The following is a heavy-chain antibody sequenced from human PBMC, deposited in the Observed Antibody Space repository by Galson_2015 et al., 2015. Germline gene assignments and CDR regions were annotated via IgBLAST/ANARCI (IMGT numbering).Heavy chain of an antibody. CDR3: ASLSTYYDILTGPSSSYFDY. CDR1: GFTFSSYE. V-gene: IGHV3-48*03. J-gene: IGHJ4*02. D-gene: IGHD3-9*01. CDR2: ISSSGSTI. Sequence: SLRLSCAASGFTFSSYEMNWVRQAPGKGLEWVSYISSSGSTIYYADSVKGRFTISRDNAKNSLYLQMNSLRAEDTAVYYWASLSTYYDILTGPSSSYFDYWGQGTLVTVSS.